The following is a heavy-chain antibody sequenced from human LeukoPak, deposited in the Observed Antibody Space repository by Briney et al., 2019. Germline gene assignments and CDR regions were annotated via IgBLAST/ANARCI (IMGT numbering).Heavy chain of an antibody. D-gene: IGHD1-26*01. Sequence: SETLSLTCTVSGGSISSSGYYWGWIRQPPGKGLEWIVSIYYSGSTYYNPSLKSRVTISVDTSKNQLYLKLSSLTAADTAVYYCARHEYSGSYYGLSWFDPWGQGTLVTVSS. J-gene: IGHJ5*02. CDR3: ARHEYSGSYYGLSWFDP. CDR2: IYYSGST. CDR1: GGSISSSGYY. V-gene: IGHV4-39*01.